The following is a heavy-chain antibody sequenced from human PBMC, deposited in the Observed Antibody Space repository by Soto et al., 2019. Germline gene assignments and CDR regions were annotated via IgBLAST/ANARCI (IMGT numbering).Heavy chain of an antibody. CDR3: ARGSLIVAGRIDH. CDR2: IYYTGST. CDR1: GDYMNSHY. Sequence: CETLSLTSTGSGDYMNSHYLRGRRQPPGKGLEWIGYIYYTGSTNYNPSRKSRVTISVDTSKNQFSLKLSSVTAADPAVYYCARGSLIVAGRIDHWGQGALVTVS. V-gene: IGHV4-59*11. J-gene: IGHJ4*02. D-gene: IGHD5-12*01.